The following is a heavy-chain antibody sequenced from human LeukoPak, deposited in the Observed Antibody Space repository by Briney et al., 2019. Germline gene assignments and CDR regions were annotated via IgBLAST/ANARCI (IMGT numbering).Heavy chain of an antibody. V-gene: IGHV3-23*01. CDR3: AKDTVITGYFDY. Sequence: GGSLRLSCAASGFTFRSYAMSWVRQAPGKGLEWVSAISGSGGSTYYADSVKGRITISRDNSKNTLYLQINSLRAEDTAVYYCAKDTVITGYFDYRGQGTLLTVSS. J-gene: IGHJ4*02. CDR2: ISGSGGST. D-gene: IGHD4-17*01. CDR1: GFTFRSYA.